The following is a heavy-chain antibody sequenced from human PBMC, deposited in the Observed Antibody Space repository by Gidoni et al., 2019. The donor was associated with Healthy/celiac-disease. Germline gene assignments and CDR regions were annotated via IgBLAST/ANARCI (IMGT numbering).Heavy chain of an antibody. J-gene: IGHJ3*02. CDR1: GYTFTSYY. V-gene: IGHV1-46*01. CDR2: INPSGGST. Sequence: QVQLVQSGAEVKKPGASVKVSCKASGYTFTSYYMHWVRQAPGQGLEWLGIINPSGGSTSYAQKFQGRVTMTRDTSTSTVYMELSSLRSEDTAVYYCARDGDIVVARGAFDIWGQGTMVTVSS. D-gene: IGHD2-21*01. CDR3: ARDGDIVVARGAFDI.